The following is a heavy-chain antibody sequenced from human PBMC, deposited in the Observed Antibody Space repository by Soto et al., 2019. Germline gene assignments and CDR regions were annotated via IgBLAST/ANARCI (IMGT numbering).Heavy chain of an antibody. CDR3: AREERFYDFWSGYPSVDPGGFDY. CDR2: ISSSSSYI. V-gene: IGHV3-21*01. J-gene: IGHJ4*02. D-gene: IGHD3-3*01. Sequence: GGSLRLSCAASGFTFSSYSMNWVRQAPGKGLEWVSSISSSSSYIYYADSVKGRFTISRDNAKNSLYLQMNSLRAEDTAVYYCAREERFYDFWSGYPSVDPGGFDYWGQGTLVTVSS. CDR1: GFTFSSYS.